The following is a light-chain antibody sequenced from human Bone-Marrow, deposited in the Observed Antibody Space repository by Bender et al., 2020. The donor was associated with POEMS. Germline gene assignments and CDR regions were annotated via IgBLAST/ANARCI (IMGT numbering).Light chain of an antibody. J-gene: IGLJ1*01. CDR2: EVS. CDR1: GSDVGRHNL. CDR3: CSYAGIDNFL. Sequence: QSALTQPASVSGSPGQSITIACTGTGSDVGRHNLVSWYQHLPGKAPKLLIYEVSQRPSGVSDRFSGSKSGSTASLTISGLQAEDEADYFCCSYAGIDNFLFGTGTTVTVL. V-gene: IGLV2-23*02.